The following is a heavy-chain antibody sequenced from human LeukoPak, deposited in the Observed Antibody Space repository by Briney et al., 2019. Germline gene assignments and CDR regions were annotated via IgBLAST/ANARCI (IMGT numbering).Heavy chain of an antibody. Sequence: LPGGSLRLSCAASGFTFSSYGMHWVRQAPGKWLEWVAFIRYDGSNKYYADSVKGRFTISRDNSKNTLYLQMNRLRAEDTAVYYCAKDSMRYGDSGSYYNYWGQGTLVTVSS. D-gene: IGHD1-26*01. CDR1: GFTFSSYG. V-gene: IGHV3-30*02. CDR2: IRYDGSNK. J-gene: IGHJ4*02. CDR3: AKDSMRYGDSGSYYNY.